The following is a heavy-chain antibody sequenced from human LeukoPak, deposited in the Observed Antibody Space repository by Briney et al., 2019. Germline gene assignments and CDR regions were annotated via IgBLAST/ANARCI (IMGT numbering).Heavy chain of an antibody. CDR1: VFNFSDYY. D-gene: IGHD3-22*01. CDR3: GYDSSGYYSDY. J-gene: IGHJ4*02. V-gene: IGHV3-11*04. CDR2: FSCSGSTI. Sequence: GGALRLSCAAPVFNFSDYYMSWIPQAPGKGLGWVSYFSCSGSTIYYADSVKGQFTISRDNAKNSLYPQMDSMRAEDRAVYYCGYDSSGYYSDYWGQGTLVTVSS.